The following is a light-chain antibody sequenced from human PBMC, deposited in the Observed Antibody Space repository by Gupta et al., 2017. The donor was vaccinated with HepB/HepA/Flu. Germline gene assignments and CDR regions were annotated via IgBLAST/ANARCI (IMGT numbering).Light chain of an antibody. J-gene: IGKJ3*01. CDR2: DAS. CDR1: QSVSRSY. V-gene: IGKV3D-20*01. CDR3: QQYGNSPFT. Sequence: EIVSTQPPATLSLSPGERATLSCGARQSVSRSYLTWYRQKPGLALRLLINDASRRATGIPDRFSGSESGKNFTLITGRLKPEDFEVYYCQQYGNSPFTFGHGTKVDIK.